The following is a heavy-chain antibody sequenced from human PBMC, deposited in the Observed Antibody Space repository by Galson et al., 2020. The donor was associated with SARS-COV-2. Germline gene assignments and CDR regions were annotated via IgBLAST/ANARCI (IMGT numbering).Heavy chain of an antibody. CDR3: ARDLGGNFDP. Sequence: HLGESLKISCAASGFTFSSYAMHWVRQAPGKGLEWVAVISYDGSNKYYADSVKGRFTISRDNSKNTLYLQMNSLRAEDTAVYYCARDLGGNFDPWGQGTLVTVSS. CDR1: GFTFSSYA. CDR2: ISYDGSNK. D-gene: IGHD3-16*01. J-gene: IGHJ5*02. V-gene: IGHV3-30*04.